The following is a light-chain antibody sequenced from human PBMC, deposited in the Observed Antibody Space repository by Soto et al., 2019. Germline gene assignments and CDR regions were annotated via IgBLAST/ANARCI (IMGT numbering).Light chain of an antibody. CDR1: QSVSSSY. CDR3: QQYGSSPTWT. Sequence: EIVLTQSPGTLSLSPGERATLSCRASQSVSSSYLAWYQQKPGQAPRLLIYGASSRATGIPDRFSGSGSGTAFTLTISRLEPEDFAVYYCQQYGSSPTWTFDQGTKVEIK. J-gene: IGKJ1*01. CDR2: GAS. V-gene: IGKV3-20*01.